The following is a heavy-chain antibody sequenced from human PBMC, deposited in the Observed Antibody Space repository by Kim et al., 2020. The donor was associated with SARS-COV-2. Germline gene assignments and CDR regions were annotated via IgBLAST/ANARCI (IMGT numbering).Heavy chain of an antibody. V-gene: IGHV7-4-1*02. CDR1: GYTFTTYS. J-gene: IGHJ4*02. CDR3: ARTFYNSLDY. Sequence: ASVKVSCKASGYTFTTYSLNWVRQAPGQGLEWMGWINTNTGNPTYAQGFTGRFVFSLDTSVSTAYLQISGLEAEDTAVYYCARTFYNSLDYWGQGTLVTVSS. CDR2: INTNTGNP. D-gene: IGHD3-10*01.